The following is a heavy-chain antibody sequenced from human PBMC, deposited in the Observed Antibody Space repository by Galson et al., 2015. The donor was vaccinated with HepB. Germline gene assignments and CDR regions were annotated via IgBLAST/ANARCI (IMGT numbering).Heavy chain of an antibody. J-gene: IGHJ4*02. CDR1: GFTFSSYG. V-gene: IGHV3-30*03. Sequence: SLRLSCAASGFTFSSYGMHWVRQAPGKGLEWVAVISYDGSNKYYADSVKGRFTISRDNSKNTLYLQMNSLRAEDTAVCYCTSGYCSGGSCYSDPGDYWGQGTLVTVSS. CDR3: TSGYCSGGSCYSDPGDY. CDR2: ISYDGSNK. D-gene: IGHD2-15*01.